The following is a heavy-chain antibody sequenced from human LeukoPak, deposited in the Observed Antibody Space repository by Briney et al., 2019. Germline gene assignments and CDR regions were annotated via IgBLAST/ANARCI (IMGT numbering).Heavy chain of an antibody. Sequence: SETLSLTCTVSGGSISSYYWSRIRQPPGKGLEWIGYIYYSGSTSYNPSLKSRVTISVDTSKNQFSLKLTSVTAADTAVYYCARPSSYYYYGMDVWGQGTTLTVSS. J-gene: IGHJ6*02. CDR3: ARPSSYYYYGMDV. CDR1: GGSISSYY. CDR2: IYYSGST. V-gene: IGHV4-59*08.